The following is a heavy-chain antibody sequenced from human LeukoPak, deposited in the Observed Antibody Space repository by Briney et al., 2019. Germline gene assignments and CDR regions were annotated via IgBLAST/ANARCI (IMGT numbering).Heavy chain of an antibody. CDR1: GGSISSSSYY. D-gene: IGHD3-10*01. CDR3: ARQGYYGSGTSEFDY. J-gene: IGHJ4*02. Sequence: ASETLSLTCTVSGGSISSSSYYWGWIRQPPGKGLEWIGSIYYSGSTYYNPSLKSRVTISVDTSKNQFSLKLSSVTAADTAVYYCARQGYYGSGTSEFDYWGQGTLVTVSS. CDR2: IYYSGST. V-gene: IGHV4-39*01.